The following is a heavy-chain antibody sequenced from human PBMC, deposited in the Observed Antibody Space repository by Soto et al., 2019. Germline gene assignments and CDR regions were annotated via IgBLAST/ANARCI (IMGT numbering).Heavy chain of an antibody. Sequence: GASVKVSCKASGGTFSSYAISWVRQAPGQGLEWMGGIIPIFGTANYAQKFQGRVTITADESTSTAYMELSSLRSEDTAVYYCARVYGYSYGSVNWFDPWGQGNLVTVSS. CDR1: GGTFSSYA. CDR2: IIPIFGTA. J-gene: IGHJ5*02. CDR3: ARVYGYSYGSVNWFDP. D-gene: IGHD5-18*01. V-gene: IGHV1-69*13.